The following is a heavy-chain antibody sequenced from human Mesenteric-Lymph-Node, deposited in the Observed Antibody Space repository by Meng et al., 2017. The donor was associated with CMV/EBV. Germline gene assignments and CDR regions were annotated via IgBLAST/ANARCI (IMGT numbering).Heavy chain of an antibody. CDR3: ARYCTTTTCLGGFDY. CDR1: GYTFSAYY. J-gene: IGHJ4*02. Sequence: ASVKVSCKASGYTFSAYYIHWVRQAPGQGLEWMGWINPNSGGTNYAQKFQGRVTMTRDTSISTVYMELSRLRSDDTAVYYCARYCTTTTCLGGFDYWGQGTLVTVSS. V-gene: IGHV1-2*02. CDR2: INPNSGGT. D-gene: IGHD2-2*01.